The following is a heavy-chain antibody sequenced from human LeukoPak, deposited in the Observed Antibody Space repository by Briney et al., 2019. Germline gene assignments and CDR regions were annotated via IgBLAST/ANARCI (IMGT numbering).Heavy chain of an antibody. J-gene: IGHJ6*02. V-gene: IGHV4-34*01. Sequence: PSETLSLTCDVFGGSFTDYFWTWIRQSPGKGLEWIGEINDYTGNTNYNPPLNSRVSISLEKSKNQFSLELRSVTAVDTAVYYCARGRIAKIVVVHSFHYGMDVWGQGTTVTVSS. CDR3: ARGRIAKIVVVHSFHYGMDV. D-gene: IGHD3-22*01. CDR2: INDYTGNT. CDR1: GGSFTDYF.